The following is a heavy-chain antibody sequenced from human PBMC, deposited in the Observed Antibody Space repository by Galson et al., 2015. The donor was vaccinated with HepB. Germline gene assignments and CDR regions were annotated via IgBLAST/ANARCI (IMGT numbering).Heavy chain of an antibody. CDR3: ARVEYSSSWGDY. CDR2: IYPDDSDT. CDR1: GYSFTNHW. D-gene: IGHD6-13*01. Sequence: QSGAEVKKPGESLRISCKGSGYSFTNHWIGWVRQMPGKGLEWMGIIYPDDSDTRYSPSFQGQVTISADKSISTAYLQWSSLKASDTAMYYCARVEYSSSWGDYWGQGTLVTVSS. J-gene: IGHJ4*02. V-gene: IGHV5-51*01.